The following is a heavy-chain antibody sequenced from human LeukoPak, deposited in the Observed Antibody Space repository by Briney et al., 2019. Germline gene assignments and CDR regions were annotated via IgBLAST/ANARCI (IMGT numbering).Heavy chain of an antibody. V-gene: IGHV3-7*01. Sequence: GGSLRLSCEASGFTFSSYWMNWVRQAPRKGLEWVANIKEDGSEINYIDSVKGRFTISRDNAKNLLYLQMNSLRAEDSAVYYCARYWSSWSADYWGQGTLVTVSS. CDR1: GFTFSSYW. CDR3: ARYWSSWSADY. CDR2: IKEDGSEI. D-gene: IGHD6-13*01. J-gene: IGHJ4*02.